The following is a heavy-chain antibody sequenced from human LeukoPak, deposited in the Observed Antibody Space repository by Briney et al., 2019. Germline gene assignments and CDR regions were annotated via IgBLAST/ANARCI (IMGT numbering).Heavy chain of an antibody. CDR1: GDSISSSSYY. CDR3: ARVVGNWFDP. V-gene: IGHV4-39*07. J-gene: IGHJ5*02. Sequence: PSETLSLTCTVSGDSISSSSYYWGWIRQPPGKGLEWIGSIYYSGSSYYNPSLKSRVTISVDTSKNQFSLRLSSVTAADTAVYYCARVVGNWFDPWGQGTLVTVSS. CDR2: IYYSGSS. D-gene: IGHD6-6*01.